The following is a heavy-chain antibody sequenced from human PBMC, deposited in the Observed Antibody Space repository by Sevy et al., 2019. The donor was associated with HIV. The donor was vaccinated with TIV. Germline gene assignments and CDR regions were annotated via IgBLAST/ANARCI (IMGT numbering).Heavy chain of an antibody. V-gene: IGHV1-2*02. Sequence: ASVKVSCKASGYTFTGYYMHWVRQAPGQGLEWMGWINPNSGGTNYAQKFQGRVTMTRDTSISTAYVELSRLRSDDTAEYYCARRTAAASNGLYFDYWGQGSLVTVSS. CDR3: ARRTAAASNGLYFDY. D-gene: IGHD6-13*01. CDR1: GYTFTGYY. CDR2: INPNSGGT. J-gene: IGHJ4*02.